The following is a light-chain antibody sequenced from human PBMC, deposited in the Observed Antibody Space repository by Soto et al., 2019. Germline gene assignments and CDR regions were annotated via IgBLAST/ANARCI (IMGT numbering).Light chain of an antibody. J-gene: IGKJ2*01. CDR1: QSVSSSY. V-gene: IGKV3-11*01. Sequence: EIVLTQSPGTLSLSPGERATLSCRASQSVSSSYLAWYQQKPGQAPRLLIYDATNRATGIPARFSGSGSGADFTLTITSVEPEDFAVYYCQQGSIWPPEYTFGQGTKLEIK. CDR3: QQGSIWPPEYT. CDR2: DAT.